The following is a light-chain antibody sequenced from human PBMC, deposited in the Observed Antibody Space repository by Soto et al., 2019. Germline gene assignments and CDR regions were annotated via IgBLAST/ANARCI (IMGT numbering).Light chain of an antibody. J-gene: IGKJ4*01. CDR1: QGINNY. Sequence: IQLTQYPSSLSASVGDRVTITCLASQGINNYLAWYQQKPGKAPELLIYAVSYLQSGVPSRFSGSGSGTDFTLTISSLQPEDFATYFCKQSSAFPLTVGGGTKVEIK. CDR3: KQSSAFPLT. CDR2: AVS. V-gene: IGKV1-9*01.